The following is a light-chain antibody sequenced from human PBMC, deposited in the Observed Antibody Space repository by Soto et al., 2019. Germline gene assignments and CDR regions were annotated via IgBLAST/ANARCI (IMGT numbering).Light chain of an antibody. CDR1: SSNVGGYNF. J-gene: IGLJ1*01. V-gene: IGLV2-14*01. CDR2: EVS. Sequence: QSVLTLPASVSGSHGQSITISFPETSSNVGGYNFVSWYQHHPGKAPKLMIYEVSHRPSGVSDRFSGSKSDNTASLTISGLQAEDEADYYCSSYTSSNTPYVFGTGTKVTVL. CDR3: SSYTSSNTPYV.